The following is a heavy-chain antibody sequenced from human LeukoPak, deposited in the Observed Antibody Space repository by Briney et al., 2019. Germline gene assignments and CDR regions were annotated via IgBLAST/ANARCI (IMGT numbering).Heavy chain of an antibody. V-gene: IGHV3-23*01. CDR2: ISGSGGST. J-gene: IGHJ5*02. Sequence: GGSLRLSCAASGFTFSSYAMSWVRQAPGKGLEWVSAISGSGGSTYYADSVKGRFTISRDNSKNTLYLQMNSLRAEVTAVYYCAKGPYHDFWRNWFDPWGQGTLVTVSS. D-gene: IGHD3-3*01. CDR3: AKGPYHDFWRNWFDP. CDR1: GFTFSSYA.